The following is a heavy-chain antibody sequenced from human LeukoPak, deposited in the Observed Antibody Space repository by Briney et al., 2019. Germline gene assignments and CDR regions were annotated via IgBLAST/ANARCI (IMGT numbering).Heavy chain of an antibody. CDR3: ARLRDYGDFYFDY. D-gene: IGHD4-17*01. J-gene: IGHJ4*02. V-gene: IGHV3-30*02. Sequence: GGSLRLSCAASGFTFSSYGMHWVRQAPGKGLEWVAFIRYDGSNKYYADSVKGRFTISRDNSKNTLYLQMNSLRAEDTAVYYCARLRDYGDFYFDYWGQGTLVTVSA. CDR2: IRYDGSNK. CDR1: GFTFSSYG.